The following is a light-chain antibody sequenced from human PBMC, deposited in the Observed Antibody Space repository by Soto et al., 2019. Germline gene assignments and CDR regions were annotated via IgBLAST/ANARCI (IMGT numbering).Light chain of an antibody. CDR1: QSVDRY. J-gene: IGKJ5*01. V-gene: IGKV3D-15*01. Sequence: EVVFTQSPDILSLSPGDTAILSGRASQSVDRYVAWYQQKVGQAPRLLIYDAYSRATGVGARFTGSGSGTEFTLTISSLQSEDFAVYYCQQYNNWPPITFGQGTRLEI. CDR3: QQYNNWPPIT. CDR2: DAY.